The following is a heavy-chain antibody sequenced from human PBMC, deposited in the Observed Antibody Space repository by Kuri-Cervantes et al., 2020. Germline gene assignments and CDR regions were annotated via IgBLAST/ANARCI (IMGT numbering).Heavy chain of an antibody. CDR2: IDWDDDK. V-gene: IGHV2-70*11. CDR3: ARSLSGSSYYYYYGMDV. J-gene: IGHJ6*01. Sequence: SGPTLVKPTQTLTLTCTFSGFSLSTSGVAVGWIRQPPGKALEWLARIDWDDDKYYSTSLKTRLTISKDTSKNQVVLTMTNMDPVDTATYYCARSLSGSSYYYYYGMDVWGQGNTVTGSS. CDR1: GFSLSTSGVA. D-gene: IGHD1-26*01.